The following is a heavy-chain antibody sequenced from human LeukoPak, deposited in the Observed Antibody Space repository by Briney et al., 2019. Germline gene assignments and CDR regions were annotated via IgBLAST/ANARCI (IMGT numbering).Heavy chain of an antibody. J-gene: IGHJ4*02. Sequence: SETLSLTCAVYGGSFSGYYWSWIRQPPGKGLEWTGEINHSGNTNYNPSLKSRVTISVDTSKNQFSLKLSSVTAADTAVYYCARDGYSVRPDYWGQGTLVTVSS. D-gene: IGHD5-24*01. CDR1: GGSFSGYY. CDR3: ARDGYSVRPDY. V-gene: IGHV4-34*01. CDR2: INHSGNT.